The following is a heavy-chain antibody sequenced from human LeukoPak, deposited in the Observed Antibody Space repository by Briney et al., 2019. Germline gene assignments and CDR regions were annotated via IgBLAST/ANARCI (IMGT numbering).Heavy chain of an antibody. CDR1: GFTFSSYG. CDR3: ARDHRYCSGGSCYELDY. CDR2: IWYDGSNK. Sequence: PGRSLRLSCAASGFTFSSYGMHWVRQALGKGLEWVAVIWYDGSNKYYADSVKGRFTISRDNSKNTLYLQMNSLRAEDTAVYYCARDHRYCSGGSCYELDYWGQGTLVTVSS. D-gene: IGHD2-15*01. J-gene: IGHJ4*02. V-gene: IGHV3-33*08.